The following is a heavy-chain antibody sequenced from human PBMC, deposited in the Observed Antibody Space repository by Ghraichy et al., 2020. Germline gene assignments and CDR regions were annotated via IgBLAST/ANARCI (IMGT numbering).Heavy chain of an antibody. D-gene: IGHD1-26*01. CDR3: AREGVGATDNWFDP. V-gene: IGHV1-69*13. CDR2: IIPIFGTA. CDR1: GGTFSSYA. J-gene: IGHJ5*02. Sequence: SVKVSCKASGGTFSSYAISWVRQAPGQGLEWMGGIIPIFGTANYAQKFQGRVTITADESTSTAYMELSSLRPEDTAVYYCAREGVGATDNWFDPWGQGTLVTVSS.